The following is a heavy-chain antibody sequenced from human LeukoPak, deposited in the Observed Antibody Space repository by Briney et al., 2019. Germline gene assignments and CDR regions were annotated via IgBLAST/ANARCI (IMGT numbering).Heavy chain of an antibody. CDR3: ARDLFVPAYGSGSYLDY. V-gene: IGHV1-46*01. D-gene: IGHD3-10*01. Sequence: GASVKVSCKASGYTFTSYGISWVRQAPGQGLEWMGIINPSGGSTSYAQKFQGRVTMTRDMSTSTVYMELSSLRSEDTAVYYCARDLFVPAYGSGSYLDYWGQGTLVTVSS. CDR2: INPSGGST. CDR1: GYTFTSYG. J-gene: IGHJ4*02.